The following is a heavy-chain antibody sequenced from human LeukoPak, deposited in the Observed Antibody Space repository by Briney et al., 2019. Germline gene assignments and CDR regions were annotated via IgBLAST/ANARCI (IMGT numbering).Heavy chain of an antibody. V-gene: IGHV1-69*13. D-gene: IGHD3-22*01. CDR1: GGTFSSYA. J-gene: IGHJ5*02. Sequence: SVKVSCKASGGTFSSYAISWVRQAPGQGLEWMGGIIPIFGTANYAQKFQGRVTITADESTSTVYMELGSLRSEDTAVYYCARGDGDSDSNGVLMGWFDPWGQGTLVTVSS. CDR3: ARGDGDSDSNGVLMGWFDP. CDR2: IIPIFGTA.